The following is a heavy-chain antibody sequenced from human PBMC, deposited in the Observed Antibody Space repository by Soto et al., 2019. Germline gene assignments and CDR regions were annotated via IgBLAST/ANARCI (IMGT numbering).Heavy chain of an antibody. D-gene: IGHD2-15*01. CDR2: ISYDGSNK. CDR1: GFTFSSFG. Sequence: QVQLVESGGGVVQPGRSLRLSCAASGFTFSSFGIHWVRQAPGKGLEWVAIISYDGSNKYYADSVKGRFTVSRDNSKNTLYLQMNSLRPEDTAVYYCAWELVVTPYRDGMDVWGQGTTVTVSS. J-gene: IGHJ6*02. CDR3: AWELVVTPYRDGMDV. V-gene: IGHV3-30*03.